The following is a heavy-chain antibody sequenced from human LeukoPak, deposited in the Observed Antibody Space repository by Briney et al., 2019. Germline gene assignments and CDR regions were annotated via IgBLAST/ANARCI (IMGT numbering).Heavy chain of an antibody. D-gene: IGHD5-18*01. CDR1: GFTFSSYG. Sequence: GGSLRLSCAASGFTFSSYGIHWVRQAPGKGLEWVAVISFDGSDKYYADSLKGRFSISRDNSKNTVYLQMNSLRAEDTAVYYCARDWYSYSNRNWFDPWGQGTLVTVSS. V-gene: IGHV3-30*03. J-gene: IGHJ5*02. CDR3: ARDWYSYSNRNWFDP. CDR2: ISFDGSDK.